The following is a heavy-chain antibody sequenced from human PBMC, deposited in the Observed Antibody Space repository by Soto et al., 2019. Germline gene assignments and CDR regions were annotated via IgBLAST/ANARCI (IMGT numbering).Heavy chain of an antibody. CDR2: VSSEGSRT. V-gene: IGHV3-48*03. CDR1: GFTFSSYE. D-gene: IGHD5-12*01. J-gene: IGHJ3*01. CDR3: VKEKSEMYSGYDAFDV. Sequence: GGSLRLSCAASGFTFSSYEMDWTRLAPGRGPEWVSFVSSEGSRTWYTASVKGRFTISRDNAKNSLYLQMNNLGAEDTAVYYCVKEKSEMYSGYDAFDVWGQGTMVTVSS.